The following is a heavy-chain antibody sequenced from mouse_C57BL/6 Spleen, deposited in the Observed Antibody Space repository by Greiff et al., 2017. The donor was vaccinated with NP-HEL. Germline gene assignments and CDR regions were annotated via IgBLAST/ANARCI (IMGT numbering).Heavy chain of an antibody. CDR3: ARGGGTEDYFDY. D-gene: IGHD3-3*01. V-gene: IGHV5-4*03. CDR2: ISDGGSYT. CDR1: GFTFSSYA. J-gene: IGHJ2*01. Sequence: DVMLVESGGGLVKPGGSLKLSCAASGFTFSSYAMSWVRQTPEKRLEWVATISDGGSYTYYPDNVKGRFTISRDNAKNNLYLQRSHLKSEDTAKYYCARGGGTEDYFDYWGQGTTLTVSS.